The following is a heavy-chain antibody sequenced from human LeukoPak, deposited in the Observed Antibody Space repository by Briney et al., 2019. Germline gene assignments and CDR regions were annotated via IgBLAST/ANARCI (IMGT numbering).Heavy chain of an antibody. D-gene: IGHD3-3*01. CDR1: GGSFSGYY. Sequence: SETLSLTCAVYGGSFSGYYWSWIRQPPGKGLEWIGEIYHSGSTNYNPSLKSRVTISVDKSKNQFPLKLSSVTAADTAVYYCAREDYDDSGAWYFDLWGRGTLVTVSS. V-gene: IGHV4-34*01. CDR3: AREDYDDSGAWYFDL. CDR2: IYHSGST. J-gene: IGHJ2*01.